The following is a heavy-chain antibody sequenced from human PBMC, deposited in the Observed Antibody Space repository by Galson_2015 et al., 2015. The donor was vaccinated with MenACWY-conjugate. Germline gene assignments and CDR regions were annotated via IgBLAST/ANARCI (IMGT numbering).Heavy chain of an antibody. CDR3: ARHAGDLFDFLLHGLVY. CDR1: GFTFNIYG. CDR2: ISGSGGRT. V-gene: IGHV3-23*01. Sequence: SLRLSCAASGFTFNIYGLSWVRQAPGKGLEWVSAISGSGGRTYYADSVKGRFTISRDTFKNTLDLQMDSPGAEDTAVYFCARHAGDLFDFLLHGLVYWGPGTLVTVPS. J-gene: IGHJ1*01. D-gene: IGHD3/OR15-3a*01.